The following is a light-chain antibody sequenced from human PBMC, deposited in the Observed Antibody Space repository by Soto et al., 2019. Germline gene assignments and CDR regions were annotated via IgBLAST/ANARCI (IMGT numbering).Light chain of an antibody. J-gene: IGLJ2*01. V-gene: IGLV2-14*01. Sequence: QSALTQPASVSGSPGQSITISCTGTSSDVGAYNYVSWYQQHPGKAPKLMISEVSKRPSGVANRFSGSKSGNTASLTISGRQDEDEAHYYCSSFTRSNTVVFGGGTQLTVL. CDR2: EVS. CDR3: SSFTRSNTVV. CDR1: SSDVGAYNY.